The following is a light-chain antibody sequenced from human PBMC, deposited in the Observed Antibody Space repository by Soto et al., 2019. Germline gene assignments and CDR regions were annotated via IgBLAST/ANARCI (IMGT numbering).Light chain of an antibody. CDR3: QQYNSHPWT. J-gene: IGKJ5*01. Sequence: EIVMTQSPATLSVSPGERATLSCRASQSVSSNLAWYQQKPGQAPRLLIYGASTRATGIPARFSGSGSGTEFTLTISSLQPDDFATYYCQQYNSHPWTFGQGTRLEI. CDR1: QSVSSN. CDR2: GAS. V-gene: IGKV3-15*01.